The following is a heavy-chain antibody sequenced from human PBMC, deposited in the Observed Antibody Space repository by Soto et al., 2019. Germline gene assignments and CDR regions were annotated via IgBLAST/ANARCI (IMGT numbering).Heavy chain of an antibody. V-gene: IGHV5-10-1*01. CDR2: IDPSETCT. CDR1: GYSFTSYW. D-gene: IGHD4-17*01. J-gene: IGHJ6*02. Sequence: GESLKTSCKGPGYSFTSYWIRLGRQMPGQGVEWVGRIDPSETCTNYSTSCQGHVTTSADKYANTTYLQGSSMQASDTTMYYCSTLKTTVYSSYYGMDVWGQGTTVTVSS. CDR3: STLKTTVYSSYYGMDV.